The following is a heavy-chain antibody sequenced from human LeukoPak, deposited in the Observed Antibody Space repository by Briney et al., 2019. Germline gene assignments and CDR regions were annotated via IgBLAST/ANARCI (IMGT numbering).Heavy chain of an antibody. CDR2: INHSGST. Sequence: PSETLSLTCAVYGGSFSGYYWSWIRQPPGKGLEWIGEINHSGSTNYNPSLKSRVTISVDTSKNQFSLKLSSVTAADTAVYYCARDWFGELEYFQHWGQGTLVIVSS. J-gene: IGHJ1*01. CDR1: GGSFSGYY. D-gene: IGHD3-10*01. V-gene: IGHV4-34*01. CDR3: ARDWFGELEYFQH.